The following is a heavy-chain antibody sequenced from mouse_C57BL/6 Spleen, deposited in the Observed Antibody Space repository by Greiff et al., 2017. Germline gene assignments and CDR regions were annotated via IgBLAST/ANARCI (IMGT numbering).Heavy chain of an antibody. CDR1: GFTFSDYY. Sequence: EVHLVESEGGLVQPGSSMKLSCTASGFTFSDYYMAWVRQVPEKGLEWVANINYDGSSTYYLDSLKSRFIISRDNAKNILYLQMSSLKSEDTATDYCARDEGDWYFDVWGTGTTVTVSS. J-gene: IGHJ1*03. CDR3: ARDEGDWYFDV. CDR2: INYDGSST. V-gene: IGHV5-16*01.